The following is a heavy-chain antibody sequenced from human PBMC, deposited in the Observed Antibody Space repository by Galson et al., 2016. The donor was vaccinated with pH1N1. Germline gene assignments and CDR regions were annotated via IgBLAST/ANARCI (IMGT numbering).Heavy chain of an antibody. J-gene: IGHJ4*01. CDR2: IIGMFAKT. Sequence: SVKVSCKASGGTFSSFGISWVRQAPGQGLEWMGGIIGMFAKTNYAQKFQGRVTITAEELTSTAYMDLKSLTSEDTAVYYCARSPGYMVTALDNWGHGTLVTVSS. V-gene: IGHV1-69*13. D-gene: IGHD2-21*02. CDR3: ARSPGYMVTALDN. CDR1: GGTFSSFG.